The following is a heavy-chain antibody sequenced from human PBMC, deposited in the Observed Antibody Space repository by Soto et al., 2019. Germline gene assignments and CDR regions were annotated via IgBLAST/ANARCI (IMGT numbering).Heavy chain of an antibody. J-gene: IGHJ3*01. D-gene: IGHD1-26*01. Sequence: QVQLVQSGAEVKKPGSSVKVSCKASEDTFVSYAITWVRQAPGQGLEWMGGVVPILGSTNYAQKFQGRVTFTADKSTNTAYMELSSLRSEDTAMYYCARGEPFVLVVELWGQGTRVIVSS. V-gene: IGHV1-69*06. CDR3: ARGEPFVLVVEL. CDR1: EDTFVSYA. CDR2: VVPILGST.